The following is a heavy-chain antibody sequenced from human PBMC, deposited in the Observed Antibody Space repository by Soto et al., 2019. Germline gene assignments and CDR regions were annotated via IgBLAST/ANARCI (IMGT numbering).Heavy chain of an antibody. CDR3: AKGGRSGGSCYSMFFDY. V-gene: IGHV3-23*01. Sequence: PGGSLRLSCAASGFTFSSYAMSWVRQAPGKGLEWVSAISGSGGSTYYADSVKGRFTISRDNSKNTLYLQMNSLRAEDTAVYYCAKGGRSGGSCYSMFFDYWGQGTLVTV. J-gene: IGHJ4*02. D-gene: IGHD2-15*01. CDR2: ISGSGGST. CDR1: GFTFSSYA.